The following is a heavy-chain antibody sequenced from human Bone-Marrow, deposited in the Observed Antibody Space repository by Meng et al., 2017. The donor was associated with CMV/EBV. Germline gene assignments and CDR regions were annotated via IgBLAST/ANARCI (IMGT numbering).Heavy chain of an antibody. J-gene: IGHJ5*02. D-gene: IGHD6-19*01. CDR3: ARGGHSSGWYPP. V-gene: IGHV3-21*01. Sequence: GGSLRLSCAASGFTFNSYSMNWVRQAPGRGLEWVSSISSSSSYIYYADSVKGRFTISRDNAKNSLYLQMNSLRAEDTAVYYCARGGHSSGWYPPWGQGTLVTVSS. CDR1: GFTFNSYS. CDR2: ISSSSSYI.